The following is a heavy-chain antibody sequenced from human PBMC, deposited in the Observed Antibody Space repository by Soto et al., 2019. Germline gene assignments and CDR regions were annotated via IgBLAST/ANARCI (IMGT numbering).Heavy chain of an antibody. Sequence: VQLVESGGGVVQPGRSLRLSCAASGFTFSDYAMHWVRQAPGKGLEWVAVVSHDGRNTHYADSVKGRFTISRDSSKTTVSLEVTSLRAEDTAVYYCAKGGRQWLVTSDFNYWGQGARVTVSS. CDR3: AKGGRQWLVTSDFNY. J-gene: IGHJ4*02. CDR1: GFTFSDYA. V-gene: IGHV3-30*18. D-gene: IGHD6-19*01. CDR2: VSHDGRNT.